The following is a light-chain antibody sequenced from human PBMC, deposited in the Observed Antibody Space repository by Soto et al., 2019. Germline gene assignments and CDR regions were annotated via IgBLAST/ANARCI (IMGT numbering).Light chain of an antibody. Sequence: NVFSLSPSTLSLSTGERATLSCRASENVSSKYLAWYQQRPGQAPRLLIYGASSRATGIPDRFTGSGSGTDFILTISRLEPEDFAVYYCQQSGSAPTFGQGTKVDIK. J-gene: IGKJ1*01. V-gene: IGKV3-20*01. CDR3: QQSGSAPT. CDR2: GAS. CDR1: ENVSSKY.